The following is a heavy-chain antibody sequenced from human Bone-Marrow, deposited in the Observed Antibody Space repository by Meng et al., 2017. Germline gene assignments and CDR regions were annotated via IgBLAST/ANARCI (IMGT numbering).Heavy chain of an antibody. J-gene: IGHJ5*02. V-gene: IGHV4-31*01. D-gene: IGHD3-16*01. Sequence: GRLQESGPGLVMPSQTLSLTCTVSGGSISSGGYYWSWIRQHPGKGLEWIGYIYYSGTTYYNPSLSSLVTISVDTSKNQFSLNLSSVTAADTAVYYCARDIRQGGNIWFDPWGQGTLVTASS. CDR2: IYYSGTT. CDR1: GGSISSGGYY. CDR3: ARDIRQGGNIWFDP.